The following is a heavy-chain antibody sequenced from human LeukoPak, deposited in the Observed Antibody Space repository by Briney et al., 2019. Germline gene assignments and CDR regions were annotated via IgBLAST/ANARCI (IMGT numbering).Heavy chain of an antibody. CDR2: ISYDGSNK. CDR1: GFTFSSYA. Sequence: GRSLRLSCAASGFTFSSYAMHWVRQAPGKGLEWVAVISYDGSNKYYADSVKGRFTISRDNSKNTLYLQMNSLRAEDTAVYYCAREFIGGDSSSWDIYYYYGMDVWGQGTTVTVS. CDR3: AREFIGGDSSSWDIYYYYGMDV. D-gene: IGHD6-13*01. V-gene: IGHV3-30-3*01. J-gene: IGHJ6*02.